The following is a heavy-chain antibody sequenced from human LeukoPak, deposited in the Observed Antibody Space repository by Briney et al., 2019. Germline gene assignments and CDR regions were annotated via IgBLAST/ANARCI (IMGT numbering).Heavy chain of an antibody. D-gene: IGHD5-18*01. CDR1: GYSISSGYY. V-gene: IGHV4-61*02. CDR3: ARGPAAMVDY. Sequence: KTSETLSLTCAVSGYSISSGYYWSWIRQPAGKGLEWIGRIYTSGSTNYNPSLKSRVTISVDTSKNQFSLKLSSVTAADTAVYYCARGPAAMVDYWGQGTLVTVSS. J-gene: IGHJ4*02. CDR2: IYTSGST.